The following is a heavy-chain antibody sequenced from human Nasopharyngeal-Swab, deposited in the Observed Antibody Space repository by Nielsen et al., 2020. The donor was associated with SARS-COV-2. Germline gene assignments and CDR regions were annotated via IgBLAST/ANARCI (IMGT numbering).Heavy chain of an antibody. CDR3: ARHDHTIVRAIDY. D-gene: IGHD3-3*01. V-gene: IGHV4-39*01. CDR1: GGSISSSSYY. CDR2: IYYSGST. Sequence: SETLSLTCTVSGGSISSSSYYWGWIRQPPGKGLEWIGSIYYSGSTYYNPSLKSRVTISVDTSKNQFSLKLSSVTAADTAVYYCARHDHTIVRAIDYWGQGTLATVSS. J-gene: IGHJ4*02.